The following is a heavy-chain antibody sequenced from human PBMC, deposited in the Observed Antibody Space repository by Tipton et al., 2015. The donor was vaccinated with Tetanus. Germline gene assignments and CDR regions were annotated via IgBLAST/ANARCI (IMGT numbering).Heavy chain of an antibody. CDR1: GDSLSNGDYY. D-gene: IGHD3-22*01. Sequence: TLSLTCTVSGDSLSNGDYYWSWIRQPPGKGLESIGYIYYSGSTYYNPSLKSRVTISVDTAKNQFSLRLNSVTAADTAVYYCARRGDYVFYYESSGYLGGAAFDIWGQGTMVSVSA. V-gene: IGHV4-30-4*01. CDR3: ARRGDYVFYYESSGYLGGAAFDI. J-gene: IGHJ3*02. CDR2: IYYSGST.